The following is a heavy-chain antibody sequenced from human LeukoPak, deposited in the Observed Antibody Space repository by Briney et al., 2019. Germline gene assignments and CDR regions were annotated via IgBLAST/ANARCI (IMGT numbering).Heavy chain of an antibody. CDR2: IYPGDSDT. CDR1: GYSFTSCW. Sequence: HGESLKISCKGSGYSFTSCWIGWVRQMPGKGLEWMGIIYPGDSDTRYSPSFQGQVTISADKSISTAYLQWSSLKASDTAMYYCARVHYYETSDWGNYFDYWGQGTLVTVSS. J-gene: IGHJ4*02. V-gene: IGHV5-51*01. D-gene: IGHD3-22*01. CDR3: ARVHYYETSDWGNYFDY.